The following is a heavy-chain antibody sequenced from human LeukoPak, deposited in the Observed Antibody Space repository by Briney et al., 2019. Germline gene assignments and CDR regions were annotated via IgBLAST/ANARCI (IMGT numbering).Heavy chain of an antibody. J-gene: IGHJ4*02. Sequence: SETLSLTCAVYGGSFSGYYWSWIRQPPGKGPEWIGEINHSGSTNYNPSLKSRVTISVDTSKNQFSLKLSSVTAADTAVYYCARGAYYYDSSGYLMNYFDYWGQGTLVTVSS. V-gene: IGHV4-34*01. CDR3: ARGAYYYDSSGYLMNYFDY. CDR2: INHSGST. D-gene: IGHD3-22*01. CDR1: GGSFSGYY.